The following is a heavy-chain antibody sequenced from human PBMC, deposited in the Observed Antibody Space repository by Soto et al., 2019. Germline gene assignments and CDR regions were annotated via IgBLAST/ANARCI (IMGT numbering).Heavy chain of an antibody. D-gene: IGHD2-8*01. CDR3: ARDPSRGKCGTNGVCPNNWFDP. CDR1: GFTFSSYS. J-gene: IGHJ5*02. Sequence: GGSLRLSCAASGFTFSSYSMNWVRQAPGKGLEWVSSISSSSSYIYYADSVKGRFTISRDNAKNSLYLQMNSLRAEDTAVYYCARDPSRGKCGTNGVCPNNWFDPWGQGTLVTVSS. V-gene: IGHV3-21*01. CDR2: ISSSSSYI.